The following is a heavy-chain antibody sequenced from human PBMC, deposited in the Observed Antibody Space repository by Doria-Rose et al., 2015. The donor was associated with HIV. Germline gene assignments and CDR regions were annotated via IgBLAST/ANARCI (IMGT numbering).Heavy chain of an antibody. Sequence: ESGPVLVKPTETLTLTCTVSGVSLSSPGMGVSWIRQPPGKALEWLANIFSDDERSYKTSLKSRLTISRDTSKSQLVFTMTDMDPVDTATYYCARIKSSRWYHKYYFDFWGQGTLVIVSA. CDR3: ARIKSSRWYHKYYFDF. J-gene: IGHJ4*02. V-gene: IGHV2-26*01. D-gene: IGHD6-13*01. CDR2: IFSDDER. CDR1: GVSLSSPGMG.